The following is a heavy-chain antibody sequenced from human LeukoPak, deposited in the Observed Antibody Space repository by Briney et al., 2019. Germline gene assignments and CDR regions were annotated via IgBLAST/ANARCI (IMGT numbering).Heavy chain of an antibody. Sequence: SETLSLTCTVSDGSISSSSYYWGWIRQPPGKGLEWIGSIYYSGSTYYNPSLKSRVTISVDTSKNQFSLKLSSVTAADTAVYYCARGNGESSSWYDYWGQGTLVTVSS. J-gene: IGHJ4*02. D-gene: IGHD6-13*01. CDR1: DGSISSSSYY. CDR3: ARGNGESSSWYDY. V-gene: IGHV4-39*07. CDR2: IYYSGST.